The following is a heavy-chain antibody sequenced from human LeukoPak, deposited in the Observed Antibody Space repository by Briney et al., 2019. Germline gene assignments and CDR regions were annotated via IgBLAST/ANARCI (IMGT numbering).Heavy chain of an antibody. Sequence: ASVKVSCKASGYTFTGYYMHWVRQAPGQGLEWMGWINPNSGGTNYAQKFLGRITMTRDTSISTAYMELSRLRSDDTAVYYCASVTTYCGADCYPLDAFDIWGQGTMVTVSS. D-gene: IGHD2-21*02. CDR2: INPNSGGT. CDR3: ASVTTYCGADCYPLDAFDI. J-gene: IGHJ3*02. CDR1: GYTFTGYY. V-gene: IGHV1-2*02.